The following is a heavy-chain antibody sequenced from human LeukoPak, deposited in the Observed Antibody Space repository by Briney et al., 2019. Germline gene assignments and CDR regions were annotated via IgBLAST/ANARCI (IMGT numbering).Heavy chain of an antibody. CDR1: GFTFSDYY. CDR3: AKDRTVGASYWYFDL. V-gene: IGHV3-11*05. J-gene: IGHJ2*01. CDR2: ISSSSSYT. Sequence: GGSLRLSCAASGFTFSDYYMSWIRQAPGKGLEWVSYISSSSSYTNYADSVKGRFTISRDNAKNSLYLQMNSLRAEDTAIYYCAKDRTVGASYWYFDLWGRGTLVTVSS. D-gene: IGHD1-26*01.